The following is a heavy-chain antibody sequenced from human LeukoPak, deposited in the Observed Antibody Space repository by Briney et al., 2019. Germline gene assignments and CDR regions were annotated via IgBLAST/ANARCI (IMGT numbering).Heavy chain of an antibody. CDR3: AATLYSGSDGAFDI. CDR1: GFTVTSSA. Sequence: ASVKVSCKASGFTVTSSAMQWVRQARGQRLEWIGWIVVGSGNTNYAHKFQERVTITRDMSTSTAYMELSSLRSEDTAVYYCAATLYSGSDGAFDIWGQGTMVTVSS. CDR2: IVVGSGNT. D-gene: IGHD1-26*01. V-gene: IGHV1-58*02. J-gene: IGHJ3*02.